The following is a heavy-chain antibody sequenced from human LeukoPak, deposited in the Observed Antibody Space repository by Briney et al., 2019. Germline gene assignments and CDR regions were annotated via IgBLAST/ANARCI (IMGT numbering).Heavy chain of an antibody. CDR3: VRGGYRGFDYEY. CDR2: ISGSSDYI. D-gene: IGHD5-12*01. CDR1: GFTFSTYS. Sequence: GGSLRLSCAASGFTFSTYSMNWVRQAPGKGLEWVSAISGSSDYIYYADSVKGRFTISRDNAKNSLFLLMNSPRAEDTAVYYCVRGGYRGFDYEYWGQGTLVTVSS. V-gene: IGHV3-21*01. J-gene: IGHJ4*02.